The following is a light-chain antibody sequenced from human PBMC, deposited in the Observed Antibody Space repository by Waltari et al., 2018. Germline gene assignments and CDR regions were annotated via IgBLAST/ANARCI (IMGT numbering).Light chain of an antibody. CDR2: DAS. CDR1: QTIDNY. CDR3: QQYNIYSPQA. Sequence: DIQMTQSPSTLSASVGDRVTITCRASQTIDNYLAWYQQKPGEAPKGMIYDASTLEIGVPSRFSGSGFGTDFSLTISSLQPDDFATYWCQQYNIYSPQAFGQGTKVEVK. J-gene: IGKJ1*01. V-gene: IGKV1-5*01.